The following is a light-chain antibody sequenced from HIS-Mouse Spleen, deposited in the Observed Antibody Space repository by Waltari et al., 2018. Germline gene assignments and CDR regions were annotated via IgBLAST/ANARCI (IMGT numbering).Light chain of an antibody. CDR1: SSDVGSYNL. CDR2: EGS. V-gene: IGLV2-23*01. CDR3: CSYAGSSTWV. J-gene: IGLJ3*02. Sequence: QSALTQPASVSGSPGQSITISCTGTSSDVGSYNLVSWYQQHPGKAPKLMIYEGSKRPSGGSNRCSGSKSGNTASLTSSGLQAEDEADYYCCSYAGSSTWVFGGGTKLTVL.